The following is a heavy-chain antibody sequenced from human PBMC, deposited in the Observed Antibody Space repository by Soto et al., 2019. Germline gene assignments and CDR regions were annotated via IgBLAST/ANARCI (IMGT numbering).Heavy chain of an antibody. J-gene: IGHJ2*01. CDR3: ARDNGYFDV. Sequence: PGGSLRLSCTVSGFSFRSYWMTWVRQAPGKGLDWVANIKEDGSLIYYADSVKGRFTISRDNAENSLYLQMNSLRAEDTAVYYCARDNGYFDVWGCGTLVTVSS. CDR2: IKEDGSLI. CDR1: GFSFRSYW. V-gene: IGHV3-7*04.